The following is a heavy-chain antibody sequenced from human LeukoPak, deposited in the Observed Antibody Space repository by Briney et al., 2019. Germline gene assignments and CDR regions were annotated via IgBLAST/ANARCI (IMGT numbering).Heavy chain of an antibody. Sequence: GGSLRLSCAASGISLSSLWMSWFRQAPGKGLEWVADIRQDGSDEHYVASVKGRFTISRDNAKNSLYLQMNSLRAEDTAVYYCARAEYNWNLNDFDYWGQGTLVTVSS. CDR1: GISLSSLW. V-gene: IGHV3-7*01. CDR2: IRQDGSDE. D-gene: IGHD1-20*01. J-gene: IGHJ4*02. CDR3: ARAEYNWNLNDFDY.